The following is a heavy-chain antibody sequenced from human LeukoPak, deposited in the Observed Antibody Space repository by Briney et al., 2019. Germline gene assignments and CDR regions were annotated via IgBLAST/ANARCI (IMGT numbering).Heavy chain of an antibody. CDR3: ASSVSDFWSGYLLLPTNFDY. CDR1: GDSISRSNSY. D-gene: IGHD3-3*01. V-gene: IGHV4-39*01. Sequence: SETLSLTCTVSGDSISRSNSYRGWIRQPPGKGLEWIGSLYYSGSSYYNPSLKSRVTISVDTSKNQFSLKLSSVTAADTAVYYCASSVSDFWSGYLLLPTNFDYWGQGTLVTVSS. CDR2: LYYSGSS. J-gene: IGHJ4*02.